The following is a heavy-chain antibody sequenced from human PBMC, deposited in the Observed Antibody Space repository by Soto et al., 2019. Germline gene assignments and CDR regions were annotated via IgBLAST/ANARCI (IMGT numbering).Heavy chain of an antibody. V-gene: IGHV1-2*04. Sequence: ASVKVSCKASGHTFTGYYMHWVRQAPGQGLEWMGWINPNSGGTNYAQKFQGWVTMTRDTSTSTAYMELRSLRSDDTAVYYCARVETWVYQYFDYWGQVTLVTVSS. CDR3: ARVETWVYQYFDY. CDR1: GHTFTGYY. J-gene: IGHJ4*02. CDR2: INPNSGGT. D-gene: IGHD6-13*01.